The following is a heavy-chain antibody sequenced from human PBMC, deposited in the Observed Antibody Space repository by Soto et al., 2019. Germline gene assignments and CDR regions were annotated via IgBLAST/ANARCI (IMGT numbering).Heavy chain of an antibody. CDR1: GFSLIGTGMR. CDR3: ARAFYGMDV. J-gene: IGHJ6*02. CDR2: IDWEDTK. Sequence: XGPTRVNPTQTLPLSCTVAGFSLIGTGMRVTWIRQPPGKALEWLARIDWEDTKLYSSSLKTRLSISRDTSKNQVVLTMTNMDPADTGKYYCARAFYGMDVWGQRTTVTVSS. V-gene: IGHV2-70*04.